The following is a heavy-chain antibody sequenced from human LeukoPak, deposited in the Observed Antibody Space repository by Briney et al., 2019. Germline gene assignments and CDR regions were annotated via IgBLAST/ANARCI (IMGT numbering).Heavy chain of an antibody. Sequence: GGSLRLSCAASGFTFSNAWMSWVRQAPGKGLEWVGRIKSKTDGGTTDYAAPVKGRFPISRDDSKNTLYLQMNSLKTEYTAVYFCTAHSTTWPYYGMDVWGQGTTVTVSS. J-gene: IGHJ6*02. D-gene: IGHD6-13*01. V-gene: IGHV3-15*01. CDR3: TAHSTTWPYYGMDV. CDR2: IKSKTDGGTT. CDR1: GFTFSNAW.